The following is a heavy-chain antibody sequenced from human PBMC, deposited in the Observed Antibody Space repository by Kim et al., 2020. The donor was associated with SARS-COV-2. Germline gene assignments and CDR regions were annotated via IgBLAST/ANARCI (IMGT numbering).Heavy chain of an antibody. D-gene: IGHD4-4*01. CDR3: ARDPVADGYSFFDY. J-gene: IGHJ4*02. CDR2: ICRGGTT. CDR1: GLTVTSNH. Sequence: GGSLRLSCAVSGLTVTSNHMTWIRQAPGRGLEWVSVICRGGTTYYAPSVQGRCTVSRDYYKNTLSLQMNSLIAEDTAIYYCARDPVADGYSFFDYWGQGTLLTVSS. V-gene: IGHV3-53*01.